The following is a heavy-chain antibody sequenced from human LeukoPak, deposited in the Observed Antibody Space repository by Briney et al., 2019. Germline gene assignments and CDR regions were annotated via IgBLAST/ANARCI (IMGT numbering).Heavy chain of an antibody. CDR2: ISSSSSTI. Sequence: GGSLRLSCAASGFTFSSYSMNWVRQAPGKGLEWVSYISSSSSTIYYADSVKGRFTISRDNAKNSLYLQMNSLRAEDTAVYYCARDPGATDYYDSSGYYYPFDYWGQGTLVTVSS. CDR1: GFTFSSYS. V-gene: IGHV3-48*01. D-gene: IGHD3-22*01. CDR3: ARDPGATDYYDSSGYYYPFDY. J-gene: IGHJ4*02.